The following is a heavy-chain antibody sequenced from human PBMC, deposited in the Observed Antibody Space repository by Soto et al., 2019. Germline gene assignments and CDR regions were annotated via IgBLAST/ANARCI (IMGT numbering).Heavy chain of an antibody. D-gene: IGHD5-12*01. CDR3: ARDCLRRDGYNYPGKYYGMDV. CDR1: GGSISSGGYY. Sequence: SDPLSLTCTVSGGSISSGGYYWSWIRQHPGKGLEWIGYIYYSGSTYYNTSLTSRVNISVDTSKNLFSLKLSSVTAADTAVYYCARDCLRRDGYNYPGKYYGMDVWGQGTTVT. V-gene: IGHV4-31*03. CDR2: IYYSGST. J-gene: IGHJ6*02.